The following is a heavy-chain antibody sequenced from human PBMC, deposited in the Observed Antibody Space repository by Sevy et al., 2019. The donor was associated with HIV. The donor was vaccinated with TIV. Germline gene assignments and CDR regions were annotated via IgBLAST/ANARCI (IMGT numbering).Heavy chain of an antibody. CDR2: FYTVSKT. Sequence: GGSLRLSCAVSGFPVSSSYMNWVRQAPGKGLEWVSVFYTVSKTDYAGSAEVRFTMFRDNSKNTLYLQMNGLRAEDTAVYYCARDKNAYYYGLDFWGQGTTVTVSS. CDR3: ARDKNAYYYGLDF. J-gene: IGHJ6*02. CDR1: GFPVSSSY. V-gene: IGHV3-53*01.